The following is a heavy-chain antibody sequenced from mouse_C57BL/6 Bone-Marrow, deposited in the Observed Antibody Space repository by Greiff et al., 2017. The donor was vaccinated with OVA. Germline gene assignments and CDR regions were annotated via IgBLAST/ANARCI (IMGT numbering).Heavy chain of an antibody. Sequence: EVKLMESEGGLVQPGSSMKLSCTASGFTFSDYYMAWVRQVPEKGLEWVANINYDGSSTYYLDSLKSRFIISRDNAKNILYLQMSSLKSEDTATYYCARIWLLRPYWYFDVWGTGTTVTVSS. D-gene: IGHD2-3*01. CDR3: ARIWLLRPYWYFDV. CDR1: GFTFSDYY. CDR2: INYDGSST. V-gene: IGHV5-16*01. J-gene: IGHJ1*03.